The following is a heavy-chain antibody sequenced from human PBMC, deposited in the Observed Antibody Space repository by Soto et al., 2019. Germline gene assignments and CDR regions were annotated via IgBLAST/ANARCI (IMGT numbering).Heavy chain of an antibody. CDR3: AKGHSSGLDY. D-gene: IGHD6-19*01. CDR1: GFTFSSYG. J-gene: IGHJ4*02. CDR2: ISYDGSNK. Sequence: VGSLRLSCAASGFTFSSYGMHWVRQAPGKGLEWVAVISYDGSNKYYADSVKGRFTISRDNSKNTLYLQMNSLRAEDTAVYYCAKGHSSGLDYWGQGTLVTVSS. V-gene: IGHV3-30*18.